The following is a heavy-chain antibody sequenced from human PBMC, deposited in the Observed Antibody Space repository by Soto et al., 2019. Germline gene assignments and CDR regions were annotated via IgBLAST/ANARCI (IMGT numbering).Heavy chain of an antibody. Sequence: ASVKVSCQASGDNFTTFDINWVRQATGHGLEWMGWMNPNSGNTGYAQELRGRGTMTRNTSNTTAYMELTSLTSDDTGVYYCAGGNYRYGGQGTLVNVSS. V-gene: IGHV1-8*02. J-gene: IGHJ4*02. D-gene: IGHD3-10*01. CDR3: AGGNYRY. CDR2: MNPNSGNT. CDR1: GDNFTTFD.